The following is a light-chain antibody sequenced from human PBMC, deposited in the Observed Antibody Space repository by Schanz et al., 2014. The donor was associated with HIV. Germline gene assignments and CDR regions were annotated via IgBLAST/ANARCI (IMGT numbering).Light chain of an antibody. V-gene: IGLV2-8*01. CDR3: SSYAGNNKLV. CDR1: SSDVGGYNY. Sequence: QSALTQPPSASGSPGQSVTISCTGTSSDVGGYNYVSWYQQHPGKAPKLMIYDVSKRPSGVPDRFSGSKSGNTASLTISGLQAEDEADYYCSSYAGNNKLVFGGGTKLTVL. J-gene: IGLJ2*01. CDR2: DVS.